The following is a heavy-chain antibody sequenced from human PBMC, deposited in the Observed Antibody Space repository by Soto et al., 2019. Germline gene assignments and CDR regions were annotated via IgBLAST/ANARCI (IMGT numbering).Heavy chain of an antibody. J-gene: IGHJ4*02. Sequence: QVQLVQSGAEVKKPGASVKVSCKDSGYTFVNYEINWVRQATGQGLEWLGWMNPHSGDTFYAQNFQGRVTMTRNTSITTAYMELNSLKSEDTAVYYCARPQAMDYWGQGTMVTVSS. CDR1: GYTFVNYE. CDR3: ARPQAMDY. V-gene: IGHV1-8*01. CDR2: MNPHSGDT.